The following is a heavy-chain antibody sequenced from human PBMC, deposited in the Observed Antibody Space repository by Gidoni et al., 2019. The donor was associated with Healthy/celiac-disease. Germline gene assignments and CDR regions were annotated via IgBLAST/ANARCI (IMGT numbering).Heavy chain of an antibody. CDR2: IYYSGST. CDR1: GGSISSSSYY. CDR3: ARDTTNPEADYSNYLGFDP. V-gene: IGHV4-39*07. J-gene: IGHJ5*02. D-gene: IGHD4-4*01. Sequence: QLQLQESGPGLVKPSETLSLTCTVSGGSISSSSYYWGWIRQPPGKGLEWIGSIYYSGSTYYNPSLKSRVTISVDTSKNQFSLKLSSVTAADTAVYYCARDTTNPEADYSNYLGFDPWGQGTLVTVSS.